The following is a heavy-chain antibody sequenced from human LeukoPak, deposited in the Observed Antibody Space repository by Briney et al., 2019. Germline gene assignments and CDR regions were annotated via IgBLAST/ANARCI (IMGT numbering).Heavy chain of an antibody. CDR1: GFTFSGSA. Sequence: PGGSLRLSCAASGFTFSGSAMHWVRQASGKGLEWVDRIRSKANSYATAYAASVKGRFTISRDDSKNTAYLQMNSLKTEDTAVYYCTRRYYYGSGSPPTNYYYYYMDVWGKGTTVTVSS. CDR3: TRRYYYGSGSPPTNYYYYYMDV. V-gene: IGHV3-73*01. CDR2: IRSKANSYAT. D-gene: IGHD3-10*01. J-gene: IGHJ6*03.